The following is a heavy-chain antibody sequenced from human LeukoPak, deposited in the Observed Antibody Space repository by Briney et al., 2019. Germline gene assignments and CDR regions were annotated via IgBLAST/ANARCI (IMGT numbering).Heavy chain of an antibody. Sequence: GGSLRLSCAASGFTFSHYAMDWVRQAPGKGLEWVSSISSSSSGYIYYADSVKGRFTVSRDSAKNSLYLQMNSLGAADTAVYYCARGRITAAGTETSYPDYWGQGTLVTVSS. J-gene: IGHJ4*02. V-gene: IGHV3-21*06. CDR2: ISSSSSGYI. CDR1: GFTFSHYA. CDR3: ARGRITAAGTETSYPDY. D-gene: IGHD6-13*01.